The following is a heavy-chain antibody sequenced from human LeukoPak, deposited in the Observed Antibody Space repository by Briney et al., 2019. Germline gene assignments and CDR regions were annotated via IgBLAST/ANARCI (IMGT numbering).Heavy chain of an antibody. CDR1: GFTFSTYA. CDR3: ARKATPRRSLRYYYYMDV. Sequence: GGSLRLSCAASGFTFSTYAMHWVRQAPGKGLEWVAVISYDGSNRYYADSVKGRFTISRDNAKNSLYLQMNSLRAEDTAVYYCARKATPRRSLRYYYYMDVWGKGTTVTISS. CDR2: ISYDGSNR. D-gene: IGHD5-12*01. J-gene: IGHJ6*03. V-gene: IGHV3-30*04.